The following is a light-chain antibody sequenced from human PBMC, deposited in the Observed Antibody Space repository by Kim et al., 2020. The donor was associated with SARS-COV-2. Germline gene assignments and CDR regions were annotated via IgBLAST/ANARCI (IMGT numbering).Light chain of an antibody. Sequence: VALGQTGRITCQGDSLRSYSATWYQQKPGQAPIRVIYGKNNRPSGIPDRFSGSSAGNTASLTITGTQAGDEADYYCNSRDSNENVFFGGGTQLTVL. CDR3: NSRDSNENVF. V-gene: IGLV3-19*01. CDR2: GKN. CDR1: SLRSYS. J-gene: IGLJ2*01.